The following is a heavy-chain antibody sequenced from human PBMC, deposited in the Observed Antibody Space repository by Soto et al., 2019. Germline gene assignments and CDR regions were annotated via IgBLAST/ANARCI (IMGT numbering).Heavy chain of an antibody. V-gene: IGHV4-59*01. J-gene: IGHJ3*02. CDR3: ARVAYYYDSSGYRGDAFDI. D-gene: IGHD3-22*01. Sequence: PSETLSLTCTVSGGSISSYYWSWIRQPPGKGLEWIGYIYYSGSTNYNPSLKSRVTISVDTSKNQFSLKLSSVTAADTAVYYCARVAYYYDSSGYRGDAFDIWGQGTMVT. CDR2: IYYSGST. CDR1: GGSISSYY.